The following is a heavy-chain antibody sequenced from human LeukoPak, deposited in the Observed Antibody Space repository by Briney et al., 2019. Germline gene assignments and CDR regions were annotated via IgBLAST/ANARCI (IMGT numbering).Heavy chain of an antibody. D-gene: IGHD2-2*01. J-gene: IGHJ4*02. V-gene: IGHV1-2*02. Sequence: ASVKVSCKASGYTFTGYYMRWVRQAPGQGLEWMGWINPNSGGTNYAQKFQGRVTMTRDTSISTAYMELSGLRSDDTAVYYCAREYCSSTSCHPAFDYWGQGTLVTVSS. CDR1: GYTFTGYY. CDR3: AREYCSSTSCHPAFDY. CDR2: INPNSGGT.